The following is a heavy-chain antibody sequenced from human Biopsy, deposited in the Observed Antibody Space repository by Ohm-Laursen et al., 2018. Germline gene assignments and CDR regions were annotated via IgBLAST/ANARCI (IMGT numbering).Heavy chain of an antibody. Sequence: SVKVSCKASGHTFTTYYIHWVRQAPGQGLQWMGIINPTGDHTIYAQRFQGRVTLTRDTSTSTVYLELRSLRSEDTAVYYCARDSAYIYREDPYHYYGMDIWGQGTTVTVSS. CDR2: INPTGDHT. D-gene: IGHD1-26*01. J-gene: IGHJ6*02. CDR1: GHTFTTYY. V-gene: IGHV1-46*01. CDR3: ARDSAYIYREDPYHYYGMDI.